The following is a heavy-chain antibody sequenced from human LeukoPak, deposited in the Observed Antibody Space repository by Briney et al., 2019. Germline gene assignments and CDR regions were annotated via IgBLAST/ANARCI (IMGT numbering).Heavy chain of an antibody. CDR2: IYTSGST. D-gene: IGHD1-26*01. J-gene: IGHJ6*03. CDR1: GGSISSYY. CDR3: ARTYSGSRGYYYYYYMDV. V-gene: IGHV4-4*07. Sequence: KPSETLSLTCTVSGGSISSYYWSWIRQPAGKGLEWIGRIYTSGSTNYNPSLKSRVTMSVDTSKNQFSLKLSSVTAADTAVYYCARTYSGSRGYYYYYYMDVWGKGTTVTVSS.